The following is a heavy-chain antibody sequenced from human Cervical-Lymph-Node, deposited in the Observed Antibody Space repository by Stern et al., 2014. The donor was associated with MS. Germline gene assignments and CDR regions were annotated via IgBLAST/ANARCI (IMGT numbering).Heavy chain of an antibody. Sequence: DQLVESGGGVVQPGGSLRLSCVVSGFTFSNHAMHWVRQAPGKGLEWVTVISYDGRNEYYTDSVQGRFTVSRDHSKNTLYLQMTSLRPDDTAVYYCARATSTTTVTTPYYRLDVWGQGTTVTVSS. D-gene: IGHD4-17*01. CDR2: ISYDGRNE. CDR3: ARATSTTTVTTPYYRLDV. V-gene: IGHV3-30*04. CDR1: GFTFSNHA. J-gene: IGHJ6*02.